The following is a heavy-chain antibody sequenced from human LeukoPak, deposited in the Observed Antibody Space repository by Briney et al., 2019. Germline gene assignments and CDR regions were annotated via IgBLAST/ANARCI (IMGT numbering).Heavy chain of an antibody. J-gene: IGHJ4*02. V-gene: IGHV3-30-3*01. CDR2: ISYDGTNK. D-gene: IGHD2-2*01. Sequence: GGSLRLSCAASGFTFSFYAMHWVRQAPGKGLEWVAVISYDGTNKYYADSVKGRFTISRDTSKNTLFLQMNSLRAEDTAVYYCARRYCSSTSCLIDYWGQGTLVTVSS. CDR1: GFTFSFYA. CDR3: ARRYCSSTSCLIDY.